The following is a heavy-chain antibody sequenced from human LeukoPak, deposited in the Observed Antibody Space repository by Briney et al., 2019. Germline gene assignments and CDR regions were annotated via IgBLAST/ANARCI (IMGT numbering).Heavy chain of an antibody. CDR2: ISTQSGNT. CDR3: ARGASSSWYRWEYFQH. D-gene: IGHD6-13*01. V-gene: IGHV1-18*01. Sequence: GASVKVSCKASGYSFTTYGISWVRQAPGQGLEWMGWISTQSGNTDYPQKVQGRVTMTTDTSTSTAYMELRSLRSDDTAVYYCARGASSSWYRWEYFQHWGQGTLVTVSS. J-gene: IGHJ1*01. CDR1: GYSFTTYG.